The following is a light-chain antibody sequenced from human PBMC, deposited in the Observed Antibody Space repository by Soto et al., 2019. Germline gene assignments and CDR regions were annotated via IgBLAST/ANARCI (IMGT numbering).Light chain of an antibody. V-gene: IGKV3-15*01. CDR1: QTIGSN. CDR3: QQYNNCPLYT. CDR2: EAS. Sequence: EIVMTQSPATLSVSPGERATLSCRASQTIGSNLAWYQHKPGQAPRLLIYEASTRATGIPARLCGSRSGTEFTLTISSPPSEAFAVYSCQQYNNCPLYTFGRDTKLEIK. J-gene: IGKJ2*01.